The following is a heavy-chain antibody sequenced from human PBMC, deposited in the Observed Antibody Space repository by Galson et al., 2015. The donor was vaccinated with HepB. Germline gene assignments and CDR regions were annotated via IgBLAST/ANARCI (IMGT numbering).Heavy chain of an antibody. CDR1: GFTFDDYA. Sequence: SLRLSCAASGFTFDDYAMHWVRQAPGKGLEWVSGISWNSGSIGYADSVKGQFTISRDNAKNSLYLQMNSLRDEDTAVYYCARDRCSATSCIRRGDFDSWGQGTLVTVSS. CDR3: ARDRCSATSCIRRGDFDS. J-gene: IGHJ4*02. D-gene: IGHD2-2*01. V-gene: IGHV3-9*01. CDR2: ISWNSGSI.